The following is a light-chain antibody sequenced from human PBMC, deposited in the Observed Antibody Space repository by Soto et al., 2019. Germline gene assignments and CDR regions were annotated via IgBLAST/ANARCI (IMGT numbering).Light chain of an antibody. J-gene: IGKJ5*01. V-gene: IGKV3-20*01. CDR3: QQYGSSPLVT. Sequence: EIVLTQSPGTLSLSPGERATLSCRASQSVSSSYSARYQQKPGQAPRLLIYGASSRATGIPDRFSGSGSGTDFTLTISRLEPEDFAVYYCQQYGSSPLVTFGQGTRLEIK. CDR2: GAS. CDR1: QSVSSSY.